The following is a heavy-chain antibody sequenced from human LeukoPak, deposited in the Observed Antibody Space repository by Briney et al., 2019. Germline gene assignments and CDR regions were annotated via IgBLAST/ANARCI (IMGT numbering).Heavy chain of an antibody. CDR1: GGSISSYY. V-gene: IGHV4-59*08. CDR3: ARSEINDYSRF. J-gene: IGHJ4*02. CDR2: IYYSGRT. D-gene: IGHD4-11*01. Sequence: SETLSLTCSVSGGSISSYYWSWIRQPPGKGLEWIGYIYYSGRTSYNPSLKSRVTISVDTSKNQFSLRLSSVTAADTAVYYCARSEINDYSRFWGQGILVTVSS.